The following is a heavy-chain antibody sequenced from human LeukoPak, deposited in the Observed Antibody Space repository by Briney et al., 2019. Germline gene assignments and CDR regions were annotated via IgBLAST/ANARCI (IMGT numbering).Heavy chain of an antibody. Sequence: GASVKVSCKASGYTFTGYYMHWVRQAPGQGLERMGWINPNSGGTNYAQKFQGRVTMTRDTSISTAYMELSRLRSDDTAVYYCARDLVWARYYGMDVWGQGTTVTVSS. V-gene: IGHV1-2*02. CDR1: GYTFTGYY. CDR3: ARDLVWARYYGMDV. CDR2: INPNSGGT. J-gene: IGHJ6*02. D-gene: IGHD3-16*01.